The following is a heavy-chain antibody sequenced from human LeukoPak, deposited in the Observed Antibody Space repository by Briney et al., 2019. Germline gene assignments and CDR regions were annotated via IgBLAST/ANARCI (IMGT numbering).Heavy chain of an antibody. CDR2: IIPILGIA. V-gene: IGHV1-69*04. J-gene: IGHJ6*02. CDR1: GGTFSSYA. CDR3: ARGDVVTAMVPYYYGMDV. D-gene: IGHD5-18*01. Sequence: ASVKVSCKASGGTFSSYAISWVRQAPGQGLEWMGRIIPILGIANYAQKFQGRVTITADKSTSTAYMELSSLRSEDTAVYYCARGDVVTAMVPYYYGMDVWGQGTTVTVSS.